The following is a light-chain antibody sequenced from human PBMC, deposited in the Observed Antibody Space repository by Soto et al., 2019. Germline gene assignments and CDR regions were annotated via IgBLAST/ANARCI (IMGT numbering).Light chain of an antibody. J-gene: IGKJ5*01. Sequence: IVVTQSPRTLSLSPGKRVTLSCRASQSVTTRLAWYQHKPGQAPTLLMSGASNRASGVPVRFSGSGSGTDFTLTITRLEPEDFALYYCQQYGGSPITFGLGTLLEI. CDR1: QSVTTR. CDR2: GAS. V-gene: IGKV3-20*01. CDR3: QQYGGSPIT.